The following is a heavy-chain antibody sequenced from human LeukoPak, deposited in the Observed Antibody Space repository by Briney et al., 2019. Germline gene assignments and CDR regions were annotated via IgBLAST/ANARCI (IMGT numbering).Heavy chain of an antibody. V-gene: IGHV1-69*05. D-gene: IGHD6-6*01. CDR2: IIPIFGTA. CDR3: ARVGLAARPRHVGHGNWFDP. CDR1: GGAFSSYA. Sequence: SVKVSCKASGGAFSSYAISWVRQAPGQGLEWMGGIIPIFGTANYAQKFQGRVTITTDESTSTAYMELSSLRSEDTAVYYCARVGLAARPRHVGHGNWFDPWGQGTLVTVSS. J-gene: IGHJ5*02.